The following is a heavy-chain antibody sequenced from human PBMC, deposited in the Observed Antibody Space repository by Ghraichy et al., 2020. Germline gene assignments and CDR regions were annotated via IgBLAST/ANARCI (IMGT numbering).Heavy chain of an antibody. J-gene: IGHJ4*02. Sequence: GESLNISCAASGFTFSSYTMHWVRQAPGKGLEWVAVISSDVNTKFYAESVKGRFTISRDNSRNTLYLQMNSLRADDTAVYYCARQIVRGEWLFDYWGQGTLVTVSS. CDR2: ISSDVNTK. CDR3: ARQIVRGEWLFDY. V-gene: IGHV3-30*04. D-gene: IGHD3-3*01. CDR1: GFTFSSYT.